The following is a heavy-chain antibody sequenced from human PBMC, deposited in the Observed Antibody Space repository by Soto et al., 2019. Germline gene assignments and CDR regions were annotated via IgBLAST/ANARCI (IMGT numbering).Heavy chain of an antibody. Sequence: QVQLVESGGGVVQPGRSLRLSCAASGFTFSSYAMHWVRQAPGKGLEWVAVISYDGSNKYYADSVKGRFTISRDNSKNTLYLQMNSLRAEDTDVYYCARWAEEYCSGGSCYGMDVWGQGTTVTVSS. CDR1: GFTFSSYA. V-gene: IGHV3-30-3*01. J-gene: IGHJ6*02. CDR2: ISYDGSNK. D-gene: IGHD2-15*01. CDR3: ARWAEEYCSGGSCYGMDV.